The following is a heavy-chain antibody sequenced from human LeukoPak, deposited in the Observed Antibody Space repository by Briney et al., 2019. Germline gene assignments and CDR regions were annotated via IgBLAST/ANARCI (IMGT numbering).Heavy chain of an antibody. D-gene: IGHD3-22*01. CDR3: ARDIEYDSSGYPSY. J-gene: IGHJ4*02. CDR2: ISGSGGST. V-gene: IGHV3-23*01. Sequence: GGSLRLSCAASGFTFSSYAMSWVRQAPGKGLEWVSAISGSGGSTYYADSVKGRFTISRDNSKNTLYLQMNSLRAEDTAVYYCARDIEYDSSGYPSYWGQGTLVTVSS. CDR1: GFTFSSYA.